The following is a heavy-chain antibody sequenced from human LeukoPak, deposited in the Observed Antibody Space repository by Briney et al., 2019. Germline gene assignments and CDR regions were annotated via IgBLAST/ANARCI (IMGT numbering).Heavy chain of an antibody. Sequence: SVKVSCKASGGTFSSYAISWVRQAPGQGLEWMGGIIPIFGTANYAQKFQGRVTITADESTSTAYMELSSLRSEDTAVYYCAREGGGGSGSYDYWGQGTLVTVSS. CDR2: IIPIFGTA. CDR3: AREGGGGSGSYDY. J-gene: IGHJ4*02. CDR1: GGTFSSYA. V-gene: IGHV1-69*13. D-gene: IGHD3-10*01.